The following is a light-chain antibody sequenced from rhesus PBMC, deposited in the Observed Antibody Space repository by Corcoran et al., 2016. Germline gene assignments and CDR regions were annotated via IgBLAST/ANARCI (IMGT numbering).Light chain of an antibody. V-gene: IGLV2S7*01. Sequence: QSAPTQPPSVSGSPGQSVTISCTGTSSDVAGSNYVSWYQQHPNKAPKLMIYDVNKRPSGVSDRFSGSKSGNTASLTISGLQAEDEADYCCCSYTTSGTFVFGSGTKLTVL. J-gene: IGLJ6*01. CDR3: CSYTTSGTFV. CDR2: DVN. CDR1: SSDVAGSNY.